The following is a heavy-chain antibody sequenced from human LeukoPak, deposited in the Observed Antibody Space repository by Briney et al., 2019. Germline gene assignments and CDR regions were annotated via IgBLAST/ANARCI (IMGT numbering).Heavy chain of an antibody. CDR1: GFTFSSYW. Sequence: GGSLRLSCAASGFTFSSYWMHWVRQAPGKGLVWVSRINRDGSSTSYADSVKGRFTISRDNAKNTLYLQMNSLRAEGTAVYYCAQSPYDSSGYYAFDIWGQGTMVTVSS. CDR3: AQSPYDSSGYYAFDI. CDR2: INRDGSST. V-gene: IGHV3-74*01. J-gene: IGHJ3*02. D-gene: IGHD3-22*01.